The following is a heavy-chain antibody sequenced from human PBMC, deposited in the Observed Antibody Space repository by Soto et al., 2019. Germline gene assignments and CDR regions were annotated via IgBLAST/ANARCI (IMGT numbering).Heavy chain of an antibody. CDR3: AKDPAYDDSSGYYDDFDY. CDR1: GYTFSSDA. CDR2: ISGSGGST. D-gene: IGHD3-22*01. J-gene: IGHJ4*02. Sequence: GGSPRLSCAASGYTFSSDAMSWVRQAPGKGLEWVSAISGSGGSTYYADSVKGRFTISRDNSKNTLYLQMNSLRAEDTAVYYCAKDPAYDDSSGYYDDFDYWGQGTLITVSS. V-gene: IGHV3-23*01.